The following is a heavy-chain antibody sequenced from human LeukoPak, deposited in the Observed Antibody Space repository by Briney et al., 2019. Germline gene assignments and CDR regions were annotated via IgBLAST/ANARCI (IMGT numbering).Heavy chain of an antibody. D-gene: IGHD6-19*01. J-gene: IGHJ4*02. CDR1: GFTFSRYW. CDR2: IKQDGSEK. CDR3: ARRGSGWFN. V-gene: IGHV3-7*01. Sequence: GGSLRLSCAASGFTFSRYWMSSVRHAPGKGLEWVANIKQDGSEKYYVDSVKGRFTISRDNARNSLYLQMNSLRAEDTAVYYCARRGSGWFNWGQGTLVTVSS.